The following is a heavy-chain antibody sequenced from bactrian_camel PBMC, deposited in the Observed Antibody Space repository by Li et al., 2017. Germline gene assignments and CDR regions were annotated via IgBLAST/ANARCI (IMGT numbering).Heavy chain of an antibody. V-gene: IGHV3S57*01. CDR3: ACMFGYNSRPLSPAVYNY. J-gene: IGHJ4*01. D-gene: IGHD5*01. CDR1: TGYC. Sequence: HVQLVESGGGSVQSGGSLRLSCIYVTGYCMAWFRQAQATPREVVAAYCNDGTASYADSVRGRFTISRDNAKNTLYLQMNTLKPEDTAMYYCACMFGYNSRPLSPAVYNYWGQGTQVTVS. CDR2: YCNDGTA.